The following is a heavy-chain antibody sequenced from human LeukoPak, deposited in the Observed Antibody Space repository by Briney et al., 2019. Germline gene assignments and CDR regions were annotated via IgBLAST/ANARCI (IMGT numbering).Heavy chain of an antibody. CDR2: ISSSGSTR. J-gene: IGHJ4*02. D-gene: IGHD6-19*01. Sequence: GGSLRLSCAASGFTFSNYEMNWVRQAPGEGLEWVSYISSSGSTRTYADSVKGRFTISRDSAKNSLSLEMNSLRAEDTAVYYCAREIVSAVAGNFDYWGQGTLVTVSS. CDR3: AREIVSAVAGNFDY. V-gene: IGHV3-48*03. CDR1: GFTFSNYE.